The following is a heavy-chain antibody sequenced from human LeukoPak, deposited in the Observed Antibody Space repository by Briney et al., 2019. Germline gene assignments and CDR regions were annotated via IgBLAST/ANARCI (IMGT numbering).Heavy chain of an antibody. Sequence: SETLSLTCAVYGGSFSGYYWSWIRQPPGEGREWIGEINHSGSTNYNPSLKSRVTISVDTSKNQFSLKLSSVTAADTAVYYCARAPEYYYDSSGYYYGYYYYYYMDVGGKGTTVTVS. V-gene: IGHV4-34*01. CDR2: INHSGST. J-gene: IGHJ6*03. CDR1: GGSFSGYY. D-gene: IGHD3-22*01. CDR3: ARAPEYYYDSSGYYYGYYYYYYMDV.